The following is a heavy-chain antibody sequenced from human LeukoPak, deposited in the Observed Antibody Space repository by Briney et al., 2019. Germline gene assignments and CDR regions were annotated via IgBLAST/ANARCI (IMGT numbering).Heavy chain of an antibody. CDR3: ARGLHSSGDAFDI. CDR2: INHSGST. V-gene: IGHV4-34*01. CDR1: GGSLSGYY. Sequence: SETLSLTCAVYGGSLSGYYWSWIRQPPGKGLEWIGEINHSGSTNYNPSLKSRVTISVDTSKNQFSLKLSSVTAADTAVYYCARGLHSSGDAFDIWGQGTMVTVSS. J-gene: IGHJ3*02. D-gene: IGHD6-19*01.